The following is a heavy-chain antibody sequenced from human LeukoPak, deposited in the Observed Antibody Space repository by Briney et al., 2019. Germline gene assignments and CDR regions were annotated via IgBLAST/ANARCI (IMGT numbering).Heavy chain of an antibody. D-gene: IGHD2-15*01. CDR2: ISAYNGNI. Sequence: VKVSCKASGYTFTSNGISWVRQAPGQGLEWMGWISAYNGNINYAQKFQGRVTMTTDTSTSTAHMELRSLRSDDTAVYYCVREADQDCSGGSCYRSSGNWLDPWGQGTLVTVSS. CDR1: GYTFTSNG. V-gene: IGHV1-18*04. CDR3: VREADQDCSGGSCYRSSGNWLDP. J-gene: IGHJ5*02.